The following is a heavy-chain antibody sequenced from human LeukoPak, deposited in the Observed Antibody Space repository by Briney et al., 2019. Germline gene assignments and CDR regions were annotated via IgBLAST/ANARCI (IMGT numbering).Heavy chain of an antibody. CDR1: GFTFSSLG. V-gene: IGHV3-30*02. CDR2: IRYDANIK. Sequence: GGSLRLSCAASGFTFSSLGLHWVRQAPGKGLEWVAFIRYDANIKYYADSVKGRFTISRDNSKNKLYLQMNSLRAEETAVYYCAKGHSSSWSFFDYWGQGTLVTVSS. CDR3: AKGHSSSWSFFDY. D-gene: IGHD6-13*01. J-gene: IGHJ4*02.